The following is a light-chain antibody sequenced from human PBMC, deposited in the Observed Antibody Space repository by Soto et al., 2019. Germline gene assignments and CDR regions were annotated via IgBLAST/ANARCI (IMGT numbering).Light chain of an antibody. Sequence: EIVMTQSPATLSVSPGERATLSCRASQSVSTYLAWYQQKPGQAPRLLIFGASTRATGIPARFSGSGSGSEFTLIISSLQSEDFAVYSCQQYNNWPLVTFGGGTKLEIK. CDR2: GAS. J-gene: IGKJ4*01. V-gene: IGKV3-15*01. CDR1: QSVSTY. CDR3: QQYNNWPLVT.